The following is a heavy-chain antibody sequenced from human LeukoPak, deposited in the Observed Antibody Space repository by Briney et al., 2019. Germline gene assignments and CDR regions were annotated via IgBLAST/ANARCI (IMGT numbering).Heavy chain of an antibody. D-gene: IGHD3-22*01. V-gene: IGHV4-34*01. Sequence: SETLSLTCAVYGGSFSGYYWSWIRQPPGKRLEWIGEIYHSGSTSYNPSLKSRVTISVDTSKNQSSPKLSSVTASDTAVYYCARGASYDSSGYYYYYYYGMDVWGQGTTVTVSS. CDR1: GGSFSGYY. CDR3: ARGASYDSSGYYYYYYYGMDV. J-gene: IGHJ6*02. CDR2: IYHSGST.